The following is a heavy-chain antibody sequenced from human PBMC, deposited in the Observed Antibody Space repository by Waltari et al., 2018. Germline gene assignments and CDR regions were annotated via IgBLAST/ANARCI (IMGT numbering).Heavy chain of an antibody. CDR2: IIPIFGTA. CDR1: GGTFSSYA. D-gene: IGHD2-15*01. V-gene: IGHV1-69*12. Sequence: QVQLVQSGAEVKKPGSSVKVSCKASGGTFSSYAISWVRQAPGQGLEWMGGIIPIFGTANYEQKFQGRVTMTADESTSTAYMELSSLRSEDTAVYYCARDSWAGGQDYWGQGTLVTVSS. J-gene: IGHJ4*02. CDR3: ARDSWAGGQDY.